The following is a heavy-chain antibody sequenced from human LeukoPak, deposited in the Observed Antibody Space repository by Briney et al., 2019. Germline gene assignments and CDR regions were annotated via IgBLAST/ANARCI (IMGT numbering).Heavy chain of an antibody. CDR1: DDSITMYY. Sequence: SETLSLTCSVSDDSITMYYWTWIRQPPGKGLEWIGYVDHTGSTNFNPSLNGRVSISRDTTKNLFSLRLRSVTAADTAVYYCARDRPVLTWGQGTLVTVSS. V-gene: IGHV4-59*12. CDR2: VDHTGST. D-gene: IGHD1-14*01. CDR3: ARDRPVLT. J-gene: IGHJ5*02.